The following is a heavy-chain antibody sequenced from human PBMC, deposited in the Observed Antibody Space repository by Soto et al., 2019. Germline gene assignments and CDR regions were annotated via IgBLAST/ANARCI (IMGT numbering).Heavy chain of an antibody. V-gene: IGHV3-15*07. Sequence: EAQLVEYGGGLVTTGESLSLSCSAAGFSFTNAWINWVRQAPGKGLEWVGHIKGQIDYEATDYAAPVRGRFTFSRDDSTNTVYLQMNSLKADDTAVYYCAADIPSQGRGEFDFWGQGTQVTVSS. CDR2: IKGQIDYEAT. CDR1: GFSFTNAW. J-gene: IGHJ4*02. D-gene: IGHD5-12*01. CDR3: AADIPSQGRGEFDF.